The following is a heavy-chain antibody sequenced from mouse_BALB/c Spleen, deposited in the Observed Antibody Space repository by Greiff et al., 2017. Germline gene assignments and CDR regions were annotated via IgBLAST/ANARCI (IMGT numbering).Heavy chain of an antibody. CDR3: ARGAGFAY. J-gene: IGHJ3*01. CDR2: IYPGDGDT. CDR1: GYTFTSYW. V-gene: IGHV1-87*01. Sequence: VKLVESGAELARPGASVKLSCKASGYTFTSYWMQWVKQRPGQGLEWIGAIYPGDGDTRYTQKFKGKATLTADKSSSTAYMQLSSLASEDSAVYYCARGAGFAYWGQGTLVTVSA.